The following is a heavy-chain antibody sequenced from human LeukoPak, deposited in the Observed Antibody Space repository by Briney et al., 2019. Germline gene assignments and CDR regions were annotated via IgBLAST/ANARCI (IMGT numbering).Heavy chain of an antibody. J-gene: IGHJ3*02. V-gene: IGHV1-69*05. CDR3: ARDWNSSGYYPVHAFGI. D-gene: IGHD3-22*01. CDR1: GGTFSSYA. CDR2: IIPIFGTA. Sequence: GASVKVSCKASGGTFSSYAISWVRQAPGQGLEWMGRIIPIFGTANYAQKFQGRVTITTDESTSTAYMELSSLRSEDTAVYYCARDWNSSGYYPVHAFGIWGQGTMVTVSS.